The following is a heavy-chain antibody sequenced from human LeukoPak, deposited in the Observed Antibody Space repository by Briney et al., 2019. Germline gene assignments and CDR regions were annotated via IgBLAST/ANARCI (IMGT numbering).Heavy chain of an antibody. CDR3: ARDSGSGSYYSNWFDP. J-gene: IGHJ5*02. CDR2: FDPEDGET. CDR1: GYTLTELS. V-gene: IGHV1-24*01. Sequence: ASVKVSCKVSGYTLTELSMHWVRQAPGKGLEWMGGFDPEDGETIYAQKFQGRVTMTEDTSTDTAYMELSSLRSEDTAVYYCARDSGSGSYYSNWFDPWGQGTLVTVSS. D-gene: IGHD3-10*01.